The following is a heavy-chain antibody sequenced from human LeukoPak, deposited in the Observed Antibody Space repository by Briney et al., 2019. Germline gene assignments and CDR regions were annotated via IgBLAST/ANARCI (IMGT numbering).Heavy chain of an antibody. J-gene: IGHJ4*02. CDR3: ARVRARGLLGSGWFIFDY. Sequence: SETLSLTCAVYGGSFSGYYWSWIRQPPGKGLEWIREINHSGSTNYNPSLKSRVTISVDTSKNQFSLKLSSVTAADTAVYYCARVRARGLLGSGWFIFDYWGQGTLVTVSS. D-gene: IGHD6-19*01. CDR1: GGSFSGYY. V-gene: IGHV4-34*01. CDR2: INHSGST.